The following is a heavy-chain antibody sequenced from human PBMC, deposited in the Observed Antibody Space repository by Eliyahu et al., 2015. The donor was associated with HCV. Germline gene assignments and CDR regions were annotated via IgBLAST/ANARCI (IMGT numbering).Heavy chain of an antibody. Sequence: QVRLQESGPGQVKASETLSLNCXVSGGSIGXDYWNWIRQPAGKGLXWIGRXSDSGKINVNPSLKXRVTLSLETSKNEFSLKVTSVTAADTAMYYCARSSVWDFIWGRPDGFAIWGQGTMVTVSS. CDR3: ARSSVWDFIWGRPDGFAI. D-gene: IGHD3-16*01. CDR1: GGSIGXDY. V-gene: IGHV4-4*07. CDR2: XSDSGKI. J-gene: IGHJ3*02.